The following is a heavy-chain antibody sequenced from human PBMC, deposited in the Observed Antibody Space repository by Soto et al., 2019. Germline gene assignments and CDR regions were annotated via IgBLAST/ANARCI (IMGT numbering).Heavy chain of an antibody. D-gene: IGHD6-19*01. Sequence: SQTLSLTCAISGDSVSSNSAAWNWIRQSPSRGLEWLGRTYYRSKWYNDYTESVKSRKVINPDTSKNQFSLQLNSVTPEDTAVYYCARGVAGTGHMDVWGQGTTVTVSS. CDR2: TYYRSKWYN. CDR1: GDSVSSNSAA. CDR3: ARGVAGTGHMDV. J-gene: IGHJ6*02. V-gene: IGHV6-1*01.